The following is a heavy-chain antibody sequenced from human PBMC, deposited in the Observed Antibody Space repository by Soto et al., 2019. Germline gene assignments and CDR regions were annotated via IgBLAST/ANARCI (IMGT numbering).Heavy chain of an antibody. V-gene: IGHV4-34*01. CDR2: INHSGST. CDR1: GGSFNDYF. J-gene: IGHJ5*02. D-gene: IGHD3-10*01. CDR3: ARGRRANMLRGLDP. Sequence: QVQLQQWGAGLLKPSETLSLTCAVSGGSFNDYFWTWIRQSPGKGLAWIGEINHSGSTKYNPSLKSRVTMSVDTSKNLFSLYITAVSAADTGVYYCARGRRANMLRGLDPWGQGTLVTVSS.